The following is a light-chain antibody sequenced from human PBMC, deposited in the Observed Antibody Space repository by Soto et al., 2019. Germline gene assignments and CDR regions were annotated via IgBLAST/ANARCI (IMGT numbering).Light chain of an antibody. CDR3: SSYTSSSTYV. J-gene: IGLJ1*01. CDR1: SSDVGSDNR. CDR2: EVS. Sequence: QSALTQPPSVSGPPGQSVAISCTGTSSDVGSDNRVSWYQQPPGTAPKLIISEVSNRPSGVPDRLSGSKSGNTASLTISGLQAEDEADYYCSSYTSSSTYVFGTGTKLTVL. V-gene: IGLV2-18*02.